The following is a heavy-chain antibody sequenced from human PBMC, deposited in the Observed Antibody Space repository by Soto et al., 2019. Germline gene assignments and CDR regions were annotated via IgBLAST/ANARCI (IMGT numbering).Heavy chain of an antibody. V-gene: IGHV1-3*01. J-gene: IGHJ6*02. CDR1: GYTFTSYA. CDR3: ARDGYYYGSGSLSGYYYYGMDV. D-gene: IGHD3-10*01. CDR2: INPIFGKA. Sequence: ASVKVSCKASGYTFTSYAMHWVRQAPGQRLEWMGWINPIFGKANYAQKFQGRVTITRDESTSTAYMELSSLRSEDTAVYYCARDGYYYGSGSLSGYYYYGMDVWGQGTTVTVSS.